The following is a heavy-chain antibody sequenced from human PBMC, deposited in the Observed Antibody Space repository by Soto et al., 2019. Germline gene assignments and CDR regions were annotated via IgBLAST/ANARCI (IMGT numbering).Heavy chain of an antibody. V-gene: IGHV3-23*01. CDR1: GFTFSNYA. J-gene: IGHJ4*02. CDR2: ISDSGGST. CDR3: AKLRGSGRGAIDY. Sequence: EVQLLESGGGLVQPGGSLRLSCAASGFTFSNYAMSWVRQAPGKGLEWVSTISDSGGSTYYADSVKGRFTISRDNSKNTRYLQMNSLRAEDTAVYYCAKLRGSGRGAIDYWGQGTLVTVSS. D-gene: IGHD3-10*01.